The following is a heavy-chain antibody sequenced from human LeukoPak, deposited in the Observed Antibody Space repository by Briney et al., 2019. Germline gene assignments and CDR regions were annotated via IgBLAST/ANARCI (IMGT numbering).Heavy chain of an antibody. CDR2: INPSGGST. D-gene: IGHD6-13*01. V-gene: IGHV1-46*01. J-gene: IGHJ4*02. CDR1: GDTFTSYY. Sequence: ASVRVSCKASGDTFTSYYMRWGRQTPGQGLEWMGIINPSGGSTSYAQKFQGRVTMTKDTSTSTVYMELSSLTSEDTAVHYCAREEKQQLTLDYWGQGTLVTVSS. CDR3: AREEKQQLTLDY.